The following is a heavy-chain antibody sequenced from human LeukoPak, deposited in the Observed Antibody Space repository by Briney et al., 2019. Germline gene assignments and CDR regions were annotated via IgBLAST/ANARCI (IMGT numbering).Heavy chain of an antibody. D-gene: IGHD3-22*01. CDR1: GFTFSSYW. J-gene: IGHJ4*02. CDR3: ASRAYYDSSGHRSRFDY. CDR2: INSDGSST. V-gene: IGHV3-74*01. Sequence: GGSLRLSCVASGFTFSSYWIHWVRQAPGKGLVWVSRINSDGSSTNYADSVKGRFTISRDNAKNTLYLQMNSLRAEDTAVYYCASRAYYDSSGHRSRFDYWGQGTLVTVSS.